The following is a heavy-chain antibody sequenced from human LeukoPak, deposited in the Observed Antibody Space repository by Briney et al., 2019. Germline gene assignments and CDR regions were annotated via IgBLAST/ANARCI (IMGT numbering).Heavy chain of an antibody. Sequence: GGSLRLSCAASGFIFSDYYMTWIRQAPGEGLEWVSYITNSGSTIYYADSVRGRFTISRDNAKNSLYLQMNSLRAEDTAVYYCAREFQYHLDYWGQGTLVTVSS. CDR3: AREFQYHLDY. D-gene: IGHD2-2*01. V-gene: IGHV3-11*01. CDR1: GFIFSDYY. J-gene: IGHJ4*02. CDR2: ITNSGSTI.